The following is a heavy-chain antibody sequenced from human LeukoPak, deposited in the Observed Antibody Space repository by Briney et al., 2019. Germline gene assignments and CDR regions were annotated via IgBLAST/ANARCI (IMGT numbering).Heavy chain of an antibody. CDR3: ARAQARFKVWNYYYMDV. CDR1: GFTFSSYA. J-gene: IGHJ6*03. CDR2: ISSDGNNK. V-gene: IGHV3-30-3*01. Sequence: PGGSLRLSCAASGFTFSSYAMHWVRQAPGKGLEWVAVISSDGNNKSYADSVKGRFTISRDNSKNTLDLQMNSLRIEDTAVYYCARAQARFKVWNYYYMDVWGKGTTVTVSS. D-gene: IGHD2-21*01.